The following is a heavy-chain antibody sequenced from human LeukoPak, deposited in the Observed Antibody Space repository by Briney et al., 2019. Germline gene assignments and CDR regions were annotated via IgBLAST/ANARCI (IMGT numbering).Heavy chain of an antibody. CDR1: GYTFTSYA. J-gene: IGHJ4*02. Sequence: GASVEVSCKASGYTFTSYAMHWVRQAPGQRLEWMGWINAGNGNTKYSQEFQGRVTITRDTSASRAYMELSSLRSEDMAVYYCARGNVWGSYRYFDYWGQGTLVTVSS. CDR2: INAGNGNT. CDR3: ARGNVWGSYRYFDY. D-gene: IGHD3-16*02. V-gene: IGHV1-3*03.